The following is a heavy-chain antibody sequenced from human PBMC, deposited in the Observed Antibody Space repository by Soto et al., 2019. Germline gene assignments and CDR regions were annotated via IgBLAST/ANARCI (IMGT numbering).Heavy chain of an antibody. V-gene: IGHV3-23*01. Sequence: EVQLLESGGSLVQPGGSLRLSCAASGFTFSSYAMNWVRQAPGKGLEWVSVISGSGAYTYYADSVKGRFTISRDNTKNLLNLQMGTLRAGATAGYYCAEFILGNYRAGPGTWARGTVVTVSS. CDR1: GFTFSSYA. CDR2: ISGSGAYT. J-gene: IGHJ3*01. CDR3: AEFILGNYRAGPGT. D-gene: IGHD3-16*02.